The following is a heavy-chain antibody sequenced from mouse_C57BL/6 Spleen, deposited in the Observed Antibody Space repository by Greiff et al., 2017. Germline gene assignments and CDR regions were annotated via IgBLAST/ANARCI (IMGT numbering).Heavy chain of an antibody. CDR2: VYPGDGST. CDR3: AGIGIDNEGVGY. V-gene: IGHV1-82*01. D-gene: IGHD2-14*01. CDR1: VSAFFCSG. Sequence: SGPVWVRPGPSGKLSATPSVSAFFCSGMNGVKKRPGKGLGWFGRVYPGDGSTNYNGKFKGKATLTADKSSSTAYMQLSSLPSEDTAVYFCAGIGIDNEGVGYWGEGTRVTIAA. J-gene: IGHJ3*01.